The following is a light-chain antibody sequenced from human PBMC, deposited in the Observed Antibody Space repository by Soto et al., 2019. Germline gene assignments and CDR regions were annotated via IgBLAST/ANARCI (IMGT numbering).Light chain of an antibody. CDR3: QQYGSSRT. CDR1: Y. CDR2: DAY. V-gene: IGKV3-20*01. J-gene: IGKJ1*01. Sequence: YLAWYRQQPGQAPRLLIYDAYLRATGIPDRSSGSGSRTALHPTSSRLATEDFAVYYGQQYGSSRTFGQGTKVDIK.